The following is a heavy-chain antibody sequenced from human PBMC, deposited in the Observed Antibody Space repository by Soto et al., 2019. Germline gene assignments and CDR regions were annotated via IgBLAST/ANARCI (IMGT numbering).Heavy chain of an antibody. V-gene: IGHV3-30*18. CDR2: ISYDGSNK. CDR3: AKDRGGELDY. J-gene: IGHJ4*02. Sequence: QVQLVESGGGVVQPGRSLRLSCAASGFTFSSYGMHWVRQAPGKGLEWVAVISYDGSNKYYADSVKGRFTISRDNSKNTLYLQMNSLRAEDTAVYYCAKDRGGELDYWGQGTLVTVSS. D-gene: IGHD1-26*01. CDR1: GFTFSSYG.